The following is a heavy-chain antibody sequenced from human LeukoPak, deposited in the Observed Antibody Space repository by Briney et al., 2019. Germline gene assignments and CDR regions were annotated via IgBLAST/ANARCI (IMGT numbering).Heavy chain of an antibody. D-gene: IGHD2-21*01. V-gene: IGHV3-23*01. CDR1: GFTFSSYG. J-gene: IGHJ3*02. CDR3: AKDRAPELWWWHSAAYFDI. Sequence: PGGSLRLSCAASGFTFSSYGMSWVRQAPGKGLEWVSAISGSGGSTYYADSVKGRFTISRDNSKNTLYLQMNSLRAEDTAVYYCAKDRAPELWWWHSAAYFDIWGQGTMVTVSS. CDR2: ISGSGGST.